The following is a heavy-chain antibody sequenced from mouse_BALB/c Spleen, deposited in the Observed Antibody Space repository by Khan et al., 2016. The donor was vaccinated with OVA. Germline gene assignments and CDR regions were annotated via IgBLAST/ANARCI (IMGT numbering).Heavy chain of an antibody. J-gene: IGHJ3*01. D-gene: IGHD3-3*01. V-gene: IGHV2-3*01. Sequence: QVQLKESGPGLVAPSQSLSITCTVSGFSLTTYGISWVRQPPGKGLEWLGVIWGDGSTNYHPALRSRLSISKDNSKSQVILKLNSLQTDNTDTYYCDKDTTGFWFAYWGQGTLVTVSA. CDR2: IWGDGST. CDR3: DKDTTGFWFAY. CDR1: GFSLTTYG.